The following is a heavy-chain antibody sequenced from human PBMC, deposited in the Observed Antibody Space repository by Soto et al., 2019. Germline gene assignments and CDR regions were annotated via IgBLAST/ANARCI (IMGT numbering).Heavy chain of an antibody. CDR3: ARVQWELLSYFDY. V-gene: IGHV4-39*01. CDR1: GGSISSSNYC. Sequence: SESLSLTCTVSGGSISSSNYCWAWIRQSPGKGLEWVATLYYSGSTYSNPSLKSRVTISVDTSKNQFSLKLSSVTAADTAVYYCARVQWELLSYFDYWAWEPWSPSPQ. D-gene: IGHD1-26*01. CDR2: LYYSGST. J-gene: IGHJ4*02.